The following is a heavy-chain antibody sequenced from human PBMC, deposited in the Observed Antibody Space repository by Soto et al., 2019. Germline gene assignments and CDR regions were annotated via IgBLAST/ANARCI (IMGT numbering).Heavy chain of an antibody. V-gene: IGHV3-30*18. J-gene: IGHJ4*02. CDR3: AKHTSGWDFDS. Sequence: GGSLRLSCAASGFTFSSYGMHWVRQAPGKGLEWVAVISYDGSNKYYADSVKGRFTISRDNSKNTLYLQMNSLRAEDTAVYYCAKHTSGWDFDSWGQGTLVTVSS. CDR1: GFTFSSYG. CDR2: ISYDGSNK. D-gene: IGHD6-19*01.